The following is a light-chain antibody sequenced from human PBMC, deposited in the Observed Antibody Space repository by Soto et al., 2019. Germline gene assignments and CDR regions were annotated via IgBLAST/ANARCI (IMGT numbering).Light chain of an antibody. CDR2: LAS. Sequence: DIQMTQSPSSLSASVGDRVTITCRASQGIGNDLVWFQQKPGKAPKRLVYLASSLQSGVPSRFSGSGSGTEFTLTIRGLQSEDFATYYCLQHKSFPLTFGGGTKVEI. V-gene: IGKV1-17*01. CDR1: QGIGND. J-gene: IGKJ4*01. CDR3: LQHKSFPLT.